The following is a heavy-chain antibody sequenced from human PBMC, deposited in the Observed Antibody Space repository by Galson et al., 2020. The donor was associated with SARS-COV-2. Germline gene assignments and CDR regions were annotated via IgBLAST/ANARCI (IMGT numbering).Heavy chain of an antibody. Sequence: ASVKVSCKASGYTFTSYGISWVRQAPGQGLEWMGWISAYNGNTNYAQKLQGRVTMTTDTSTSTAYMELRSLRSDDTAVYYCARAIVVVVAATRVPNYYYYGMDVWGQGTTVTVSS. CDR2: ISAYNGNT. CDR3: ARAIVVVVAATRVPNYYYYGMDV. D-gene: IGHD2-15*01. J-gene: IGHJ6*02. CDR1: GYTFTSYG. V-gene: IGHV1-18*01.